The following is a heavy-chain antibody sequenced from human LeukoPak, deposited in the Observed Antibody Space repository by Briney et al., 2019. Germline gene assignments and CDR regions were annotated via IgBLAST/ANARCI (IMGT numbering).Heavy chain of an antibody. CDR1: GFTFSSCA. V-gene: IGHV3-30-3*01. Sequence: PGRSLKLSSAASGFTFSSCAMHWVRQAPGKGLEWVAVISYDGSNKYYADSVKGRFTISRDNAKKSLYLQMNSLRAEDTAVYYCARDDLGCNFFPEYWGQGTLVAVSS. CDR3: ARDDLGCNFFPEY. D-gene: IGHD2-15*01. CDR2: ISYDGSNK. J-gene: IGHJ4*02.